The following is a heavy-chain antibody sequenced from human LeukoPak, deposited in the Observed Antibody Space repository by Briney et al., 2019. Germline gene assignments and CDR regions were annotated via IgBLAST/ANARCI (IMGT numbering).Heavy chain of an antibody. CDR1: GYSISSGYF. CDR2: IFHSGNT. D-gene: IGHD3-10*01. V-gene: IGHV4-38-2*02. Sequence: SETLSLTCTVSGYSISSGYFWGWIRQPPGKGLEWVGTIFHSGNTYYNPSLKSRVTMSVDTSKNQFSLKLSSVTAADTAVYYCAREGRVVRGVNDYWGQGTLVTVSS. J-gene: IGHJ4*02. CDR3: AREGRVVRGVNDY.